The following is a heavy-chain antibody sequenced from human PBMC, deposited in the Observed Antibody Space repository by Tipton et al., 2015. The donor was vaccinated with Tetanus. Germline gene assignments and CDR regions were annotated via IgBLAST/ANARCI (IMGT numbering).Heavy chain of an antibody. J-gene: IGHJ4*02. V-gene: IGHV1-2*02. CDR1: GYSITDYY. CDR3: VKEGAAAGWFDY. D-gene: IGHD6-13*01. Sequence: QLVQSGPEVKKAGASVRVSCKGSGYSITDYYLHWVRQAPGEGLEWMGWISPKFGRTKYSHNFQARLTMTSDTSINTAYMELSSLTSDDTAMYFCVKEGAAAGWFDYWGQGALVTVSS. CDR2: ISPKFGRT.